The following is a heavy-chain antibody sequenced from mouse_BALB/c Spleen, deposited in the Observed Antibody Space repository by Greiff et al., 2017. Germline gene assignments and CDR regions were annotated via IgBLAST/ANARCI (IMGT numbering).Heavy chain of an antibody. D-gene: IGHD1-3*01. CDR3: AREHNCGYFDY. J-gene: IGHJ2*01. V-gene: IGHV5-17*02. CDR2: ISSGSGTI. CDR1: GFTFSSYG. Sequence: DVQLVESGGGLVQPGGSRKLSCAASGFTFSSYGMHWVRQTPEKGLEWVAYISSGSGTIYYADTVKGRFTISRDNPKNTLFLQMSSLRSEDTAMYYCAREHNCGYFDYWGQGTTVTVSA.